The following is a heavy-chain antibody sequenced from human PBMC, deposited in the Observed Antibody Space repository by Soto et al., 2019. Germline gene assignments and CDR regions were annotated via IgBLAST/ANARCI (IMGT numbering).Heavy chain of an antibody. Sequence: QVQLVESGGGVVQPGRSLRLSCAASGFTFSSYGMHWVRQAPGKGLEWVAVIWYDGINKYYADSVKGRFTISRDNSKNPLYLQMNSLRAEDTAVYYCARDLGSSPLDYYYGMDVWRQGTTVTVSS. CDR3: ARDLGSSPLDYYYGMDV. J-gene: IGHJ6*02. CDR1: GFTFSSYG. D-gene: IGHD6-6*01. CDR2: IWYDGINK. V-gene: IGHV3-33*01.